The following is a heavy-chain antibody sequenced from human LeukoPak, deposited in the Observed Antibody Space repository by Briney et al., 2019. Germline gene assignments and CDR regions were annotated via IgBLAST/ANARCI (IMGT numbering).Heavy chain of an antibody. J-gene: IGHJ4*02. Sequence: GSSVKVSCKTSGFKFGSYGINWVRQAPGQGPEWMGAIMPVSGPTTYAQDFQGRVTITEDESTSTAYMELSALRSEDTAVFYCATGSHGGIDYWGQGSLVIVSS. CDR1: GFKFGSYG. CDR2: IMPVSGPT. CDR3: ATGSHGGIDY. V-gene: IGHV1-69*01. D-gene: IGHD3-16*01.